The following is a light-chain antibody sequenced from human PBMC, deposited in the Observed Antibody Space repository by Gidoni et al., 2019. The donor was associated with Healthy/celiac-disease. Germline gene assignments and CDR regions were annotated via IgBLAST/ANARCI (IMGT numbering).Light chain of an antibody. J-gene: IGLJ2*01. CDR2: DDS. Sequence: SDVLTQPPSVSVAPGQTSRITCGRNNIGRKSVHWYQQKPGQAPVLVVYDDSDRPSGIPERFSGSNSANTATLTIIRVEAGDEADYYCQVWDSSSDHVVFGGGTKPTVL. CDR3: QVWDSSSDHVV. V-gene: IGLV3-21*02. CDR1: NIGRKS.